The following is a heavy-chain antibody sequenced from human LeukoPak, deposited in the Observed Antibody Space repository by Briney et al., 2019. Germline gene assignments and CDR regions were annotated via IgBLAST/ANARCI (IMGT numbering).Heavy chain of an antibody. D-gene: IGHD5-18*01. CDR2: IKPDGSEK. V-gene: IGHV3-7*04. CDR3: ARGIQLWLPYYFDY. CDR1: GFIFSNSW. Sequence: GGSLRLSCAASGFIFSNSWMSWVRQTPGKGLEWVANIKPDGSEKYYVDSVKGRFTISRDNAKNSLYLQMNSLRAEDTAVYYCARGIQLWLPYYFDYWGQGTLVTVSS. J-gene: IGHJ4*02.